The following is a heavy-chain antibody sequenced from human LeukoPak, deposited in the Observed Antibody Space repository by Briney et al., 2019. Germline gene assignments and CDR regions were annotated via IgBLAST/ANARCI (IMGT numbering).Heavy chain of an antibody. CDR3: ASRSGGDYPYFDY. V-gene: IGHV3-53*01. Sequence: GGFLRLSCAASDFTVSRNYMSWVRQAPGKGLEWVSVIYSGGSTKYADSVKGRFTISRDNSKNTLYLQMNSLRVEDTALYYCASRSGGDYPYFDYWGQGTLVTVSS. J-gene: IGHJ4*02. D-gene: IGHD4-17*01. CDR2: IYSGGST. CDR1: DFTVSRNY.